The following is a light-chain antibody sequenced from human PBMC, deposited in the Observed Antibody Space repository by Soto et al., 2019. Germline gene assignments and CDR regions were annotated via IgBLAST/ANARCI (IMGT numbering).Light chain of an antibody. V-gene: IGKV1-39*01. CDR2: AAS. CDR3: QQSYNAPRYT. CDR1: QRISIY. Sequence: DIQMTQSPSSLSASIGDRVIITCRASQRISIYLNWYQQKPGKAPNLLIFAASSLQSGVPSRFSGSGSGTDFTLTISSLQPEDFATYYCQQSYNAPRYTSGQGTKLEIK. J-gene: IGKJ2*01.